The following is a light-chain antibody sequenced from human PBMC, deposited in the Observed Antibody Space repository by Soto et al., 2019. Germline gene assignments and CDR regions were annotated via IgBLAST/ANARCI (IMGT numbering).Light chain of an antibody. CDR2: AAS. CDR3: QQLNSYPIT. Sequence: DIQLTQSPSFLSASVGDRVTITCRASQGISSYLAWYQQKPGKAPKLLIYAASTLQSGVPSRFSGSGSGTEFPLTISSLQTEDFATYYCQQLNSYPITFGQGTRLELK. V-gene: IGKV1-9*01. J-gene: IGKJ5*01. CDR1: QGISSY.